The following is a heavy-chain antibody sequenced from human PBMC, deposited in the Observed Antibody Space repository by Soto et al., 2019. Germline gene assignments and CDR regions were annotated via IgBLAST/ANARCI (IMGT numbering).Heavy chain of an antibody. CDR2: ISAYNGNT. CDR3: ARGCSSTSCYTQIDY. V-gene: IGHV1-18*04. Sequence: ASVKVSCKASGYTFTSYGISWLRQAPGQGLEWMGWISAYNGNTNYAQKLQGRVTMTTDTSTSTAYMELRSLRSDDTAVYYCARGCSSTSCYTQIDYWGQGTLVTVSS. J-gene: IGHJ4*02. D-gene: IGHD2-2*02. CDR1: GYTFTSYG.